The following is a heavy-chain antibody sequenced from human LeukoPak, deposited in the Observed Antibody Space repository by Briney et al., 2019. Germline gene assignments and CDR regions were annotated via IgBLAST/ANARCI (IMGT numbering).Heavy chain of an antibody. Sequence: GESLRLSCAASGSSITYNYMTWVRQAPGEGLKWVSLIDHAGTTYYADSLKGRFTISRHTSNNTLFLQMKSLRPEDTAVYYCARTSYYYDMDVWGQGTTVIVSS. V-gene: IGHV3-53*04. CDR1: GSSITYNY. CDR3: ARTSYYYDMDV. J-gene: IGHJ6*02. CDR2: IDHAGTT.